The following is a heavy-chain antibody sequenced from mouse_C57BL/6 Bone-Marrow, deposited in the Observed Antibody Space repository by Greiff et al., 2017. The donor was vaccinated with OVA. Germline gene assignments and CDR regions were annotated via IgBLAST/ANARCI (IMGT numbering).Heavy chain of an antibody. CDR2: IYPGGGYT. D-gene: IGHD3-2*02. V-gene: IGHV1-63*01. CDR1: GYTFTNYW. J-gene: IGHJ4*01. CDR3: ARAKVDSSGYVYYYAMDY. Sequence: QVQLQQSGAELVRPGTSVKMSCKASGYTFTNYWIGWAKQRPGHGLEWIGDIYPGGGYTNYNEKFKGQATLTADQSSSTAYMQFSSLTSEDSAIYYCARAKVDSSGYVYYYAMDYWGQGTSVTVSS.